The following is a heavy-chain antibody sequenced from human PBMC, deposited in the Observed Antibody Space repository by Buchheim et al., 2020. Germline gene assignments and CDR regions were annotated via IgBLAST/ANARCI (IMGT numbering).Heavy chain of an antibody. Sequence: EVQLLESGGDLVQPGGSLRLSCAASGITFGSYAMSWVRQAPGKGLEWVSTISDSGGSTYYADSVRGRFTVSSDNSKNTLYLQMNSLRAEDTAVYYCAKYFYYYYMDVWGKGTT. CDR1: GITFGSYA. CDR3: AKYFYYYYMDV. CDR2: ISDSGGST. V-gene: IGHV3-23*01. J-gene: IGHJ6*03.